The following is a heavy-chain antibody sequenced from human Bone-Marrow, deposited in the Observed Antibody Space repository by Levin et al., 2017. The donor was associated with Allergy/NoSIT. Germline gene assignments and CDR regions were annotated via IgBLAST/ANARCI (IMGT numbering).Heavy chain of an antibody. CDR1: GFTFSDHY. D-gene: IGHD2-2*01. V-gene: IGHV3-72*01. CDR2: SRNKANSYTT. Sequence: GESLKISCAASGFTFSDHYMDWVRQAPGKGLEWVGLSRNKANSYTTEYAASVKGRFTVSRDDSKNLLFLQMNSLKTEDTAVYYCVRGYHSFDIWGQGTMVTVSS. J-gene: IGHJ3*02. CDR3: VRGYHSFDI.